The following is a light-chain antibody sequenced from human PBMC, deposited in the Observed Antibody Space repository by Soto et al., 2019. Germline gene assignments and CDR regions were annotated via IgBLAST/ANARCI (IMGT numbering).Light chain of an antibody. CDR2: EDI. CDR3: CSYAGRTSVV. CDR1: SSDVGSYNL. J-gene: IGLJ2*01. Sequence: QSALTQPASVSGSPGQSITISCTGTSSDVGSYNLVSWYQQHPGKAPKLMIYEDIERPSGVSNRFSGSKSGNTASLTISGLQTEDEADYYCCSYAGRTSVVFGGGTKLTVL. V-gene: IGLV2-23*01.